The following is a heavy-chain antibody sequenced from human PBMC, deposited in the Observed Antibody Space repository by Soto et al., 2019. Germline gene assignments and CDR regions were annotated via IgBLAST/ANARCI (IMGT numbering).Heavy chain of an antibody. CDR3: ARDGYYGSGSYGMDV. D-gene: IGHD3-10*01. Sequence: QVQLVQSGAEVKKPGASVKVSCKTSGYTFNNYGISWVRQAPGQGLEWMGWISDYNGNTNYPQKFQGRVTMTTDLSTKTGYMVLTSMRSDDTAVYYCARDGYYGSGSYGMDVWGRGTTVSVSS. V-gene: IGHV1-18*01. J-gene: IGHJ6*02. CDR2: ISDYNGNT. CDR1: GYTFNNYG.